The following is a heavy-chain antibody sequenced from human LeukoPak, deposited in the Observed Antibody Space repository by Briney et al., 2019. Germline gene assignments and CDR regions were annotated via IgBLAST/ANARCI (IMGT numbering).Heavy chain of an antibody. CDR1: VGTYSSYA. CDR3: ARDQYDILTSYITGAFDY. CDR2: IIPILGIA. D-gene: IGHD3-9*01. V-gene: IGHV1-69*04. Sequence: GSSVKVSCKASVGTYSSYAISWVRQAPGQGLEWMGGIIPILGIANYAQKFQGGVTSAADKCTSTAYMELSSLRSEDTAVYYCARDQYDILTSYITGAFDYWGQGTLVTVSS. J-gene: IGHJ4*02.